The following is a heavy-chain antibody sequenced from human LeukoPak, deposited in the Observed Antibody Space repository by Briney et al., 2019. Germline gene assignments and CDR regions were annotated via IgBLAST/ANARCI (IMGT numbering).Heavy chain of an antibody. CDR2: IFPGDSDT. CDR1: GYSFTTYW. CDR3: ARPKFDYDGAFDI. J-gene: IGHJ3*02. Sequence: GESLKISCKGSGYSFTTYWIGWVRQMPGKGLEWMGIIFPGDSDTRYSPSFQGQVTISADKSTSTAYLQWSSLKASDTAMYYCARPKFDYDGAFDIWGQGTMVTVSS. V-gene: IGHV5-51*01. D-gene: IGHD4-23*01.